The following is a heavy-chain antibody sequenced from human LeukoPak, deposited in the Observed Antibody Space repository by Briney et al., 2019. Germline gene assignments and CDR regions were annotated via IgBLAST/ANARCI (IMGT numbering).Heavy chain of an antibody. CDR2: ISGSGGST. D-gene: IGHD7-27*01. CDR1: GFTFSSYA. Sequence: RGSLRLSCAASGFTFSSYAMSWVRQAPGKRLEWVSAISGSGGSTYYADSVKGRFTISRDNSKNTLYLQMNSLRAEDTAVYYCAKDKVWGLRGYFDYWGQGTLVTVSS. J-gene: IGHJ4*02. CDR3: AKDKVWGLRGYFDY. V-gene: IGHV3-23*01.